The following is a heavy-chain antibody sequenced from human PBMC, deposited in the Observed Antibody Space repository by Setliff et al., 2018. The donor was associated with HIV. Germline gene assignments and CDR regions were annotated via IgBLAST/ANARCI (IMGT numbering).Heavy chain of an antibody. CDR2: IYHTGST. Sequence: NPSETLSLTCTVSGGFISSYYWSWIRQPPGKGLEWIGYIYHTGSTNYNPSLKSRVTLSLDMPKKQLSLKLTSVAAADTAIYYCARPGGAGDAFDIWGRGTMVTVSS. V-gene: IGHV4-59*08. CDR3: ARPGGAGDAFDI. J-gene: IGHJ3*02. D-gene: IGHD3-10*01. CDR1: GGFISSYY.